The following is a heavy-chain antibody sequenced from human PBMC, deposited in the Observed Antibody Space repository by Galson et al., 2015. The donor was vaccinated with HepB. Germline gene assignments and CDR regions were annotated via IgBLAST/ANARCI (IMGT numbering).Heavy chain of an antibody. CDR2: ISYDGSNK. CDR1: GFTFSSYG. V-gene: IGHV3-30*18. J-gene: IGHJ4*02. CDR3: AKEVNYGGNLPTDY. Sequence: LRLSCAASGFTFSSYGMHWVRQAPGKGLEWVAVISYDGSNKYYADSVKGRFTISRDNSKNTLYLQMNSPRAEDTAVYYCAKEVNYGGNLPTDYWGQGILVTVSS. D-gene: IGHD4-23*01.